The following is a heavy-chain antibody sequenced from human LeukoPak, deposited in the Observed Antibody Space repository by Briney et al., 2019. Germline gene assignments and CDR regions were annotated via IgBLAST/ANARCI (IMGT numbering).Heavy chain of an antibody. D-gene: IGHD6-13*01. CDR2: IYTSGST. CDR1: GGSISSYY. Sequence: SETLSLTCTVSGGSISSYYWSWIRQPAGKGLEWIGRIYTSGSTYYNPSLKSRVTISVDTSKNQFSLKLSSVTAADTAVYYCARDPSTAAAATYYFDYWGQGTLVTVSS. V-gene: IGHV4-4*07. J-gene: IGHJ4*02. CDR3: ARDPSTAAAATYYFDY.